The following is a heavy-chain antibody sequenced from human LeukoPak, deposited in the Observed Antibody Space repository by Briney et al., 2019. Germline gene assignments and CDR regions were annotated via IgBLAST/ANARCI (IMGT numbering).Heavy chain of an antibody. CDR2: TYYMSEWIT. CDR1: GDSVSSNSAA. J-gene: IGHJ4*02. V-gene: IGHV6-1*01. Sequence: SQTLSLTCAISGDSVSSNSAAWTWIRQSPSRGLEWLGRTYYMSEWITNYAVFVKSRITINPDTPKNQFSLQLNSVTPEDAAVYYCARWGHASHYFDYWGQGTLVTVSS. CDR3: ARWGHASHYFDY. D-gene: IGHD3-16*01.